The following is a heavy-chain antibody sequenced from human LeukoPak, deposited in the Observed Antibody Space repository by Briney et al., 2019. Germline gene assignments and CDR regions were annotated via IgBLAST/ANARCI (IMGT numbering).Heavy chain of an antibody. Sequence: GGTLRLSCADSGFTFSNTWMSWVRQAPGKGLEWVGRIKSKIAGGTTEYAVPVKGRFTISRDDSKKTLYLQMNSLKTEETAVYYCTTLDQGAFDIWGQGTMVTVSS. CDR1: GFTFSNTW. J-gene: IGHJ3*02. V-gene: IGHV3-15*01. D-gene: IGHD1-1*01. CDR3: TTLDQGAFDI. CDR2: IKSKIAGGTT.